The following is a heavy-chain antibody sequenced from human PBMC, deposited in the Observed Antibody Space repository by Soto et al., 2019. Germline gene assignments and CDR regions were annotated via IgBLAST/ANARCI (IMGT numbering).Heavy chain of an antibody. CDR1: GYTFTSYG. V-gene: IGHV1-18*01. D-gene: IGHD3-10*01. Sequence: QVQLVQSGAEVKKPGASVKVSCKASGYTFTSYGISWVRQAPGQGLGWMGWISAYNGNTNYAQKLQGRVTMTTDTSTSTAYTELRTLRSAETAVYYCARDKGDGAGSYYGYWGQGTLVTVSS. J-gene: IGHJ4*02. CDR2: ISAYNGNT. CDR3: ARDKGDGAGSYYGY.